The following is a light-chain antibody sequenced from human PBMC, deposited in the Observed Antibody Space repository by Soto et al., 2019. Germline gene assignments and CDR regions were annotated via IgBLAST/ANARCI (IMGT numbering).Light chain of an antibody. J-gene: IGLJ1*01. CDR3: ASWDDGLTGYV. CDR2: RNN. CDR1: NSNIGRNT. Sequence: VLTQPPSASGTPGQRVTISWSGSNSNIGRNTVNWYQQLPGTAPKLLIYRNNQRPSGVPDRFSGSKSGTSASLAISGLQSDDESDYYCASWDDGLTGYVFGTGTKVTVL. V-gene: IGLV1-44*01.